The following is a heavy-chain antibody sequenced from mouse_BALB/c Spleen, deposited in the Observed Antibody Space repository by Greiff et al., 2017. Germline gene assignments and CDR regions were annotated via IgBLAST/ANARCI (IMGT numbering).Heavy chain of an antibody. CDR3: ARCWGHFDY. J-gene: IGHJ2*01. D-gene: IGHD4-1*01. Sequence: EVKLQESGPGLVKPSQSLSLTCTVTGYSITSDYAWNWIRQFPGNKLEWMGYISYSGSTSYNPSLKSRISITRDTSKNQFFLQLNSVTTEDTATYYCARCWGHFDYWGQGTTLTVSS. CDR1: GYSITSDYA. CDR2: ISYSGST. V-gene: IGHV3-2*02.